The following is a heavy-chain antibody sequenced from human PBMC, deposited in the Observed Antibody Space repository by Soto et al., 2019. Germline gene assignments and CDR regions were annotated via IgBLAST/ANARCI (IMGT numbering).Heavy chain of an antibody. Sequence: ASVKVSCKASGYTFTSYDINWVRQATGQGLEWMGWMNPNSGNTGYAQKFQGRVTMTRNTSISTAYMELSSLRSEDTAVYYCARTLHLSHMLGDIVVVPATTDYYYMDVWGKGTTVTVSS. J-gene: IGHJ6*03. CDR3: ARTLHLSHMLGDIVVVPATTDYYYMDV. CDR1: GYTFTSYD. V-gene: IGHV1-8*01. D-gene: IGHD2-2*01. CDR2: MNPNSGNT.